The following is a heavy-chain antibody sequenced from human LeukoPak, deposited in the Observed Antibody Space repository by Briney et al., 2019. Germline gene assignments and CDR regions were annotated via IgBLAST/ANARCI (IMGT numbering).Heavy chain of an antibody. CDR2: IYPADSDT. CDR3: ARLFRNYYDSSGRGRLDY. V-gene: IGHV5-51*01. J-gene: IGHJ4*02. CDR1: GYSFTDYW. Sequence: PGESLKISCKGSGYSFTDYWIGWVRQMPGKGLEWMGIIYPADSDTRYSPSFQGQVTISADKSISTAYLQWSSLKASDTAMYYCARLFRNYYDSSGRGRLDYWGQGTLVTVSS. D-gene: IGHD3-22*01.